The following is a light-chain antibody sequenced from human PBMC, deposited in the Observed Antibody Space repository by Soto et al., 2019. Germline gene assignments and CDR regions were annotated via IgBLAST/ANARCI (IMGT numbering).Light chain of an antibody. V-gene: IGLV2-14*03. CDR2: DVT. CDR3: SSYTSTPVI. CDR1: SSDVGDYNY. Sequence: QSALTQPASVSGSPGQSITISCTGTSSDVGDYNYVSWYQQHPSKAPKLIIYDVTNRPSGISNRFSCSKSGNTASLTISGLQAEEEADYYCSSYTSTPVIFGGGTQLDVL. J-gene: IGLJ2*01.